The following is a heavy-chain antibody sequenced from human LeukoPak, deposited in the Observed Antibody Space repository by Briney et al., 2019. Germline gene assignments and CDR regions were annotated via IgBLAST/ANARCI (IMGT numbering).Heavy chain of an antibody. Sequence: GASVNVSCKTSGFTFTTYTMHWVHQAPGQRLEWMGWINAANGNTQYSQKFQGRVTITRDTSASTAYMELSSLRSEDTAVYYCARGAPIRVAVAATFDPWGQGTLVTVPS. CDR3: ARGAPIRVAVAATFDP. V-gene: IGHV1-3*01. D-gene: IGHD6-19*01. CDR2: INAANGNT. J-gene: IGHJ5*02. CDR1: GFTFTTYT.